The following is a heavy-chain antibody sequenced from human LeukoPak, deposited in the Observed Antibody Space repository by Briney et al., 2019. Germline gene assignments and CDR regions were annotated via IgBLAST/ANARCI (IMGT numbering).Heavy chain of an antibody. CDR3: ARDRDSSSWYPDY. V-gene: IGHV3-30*03. J-gene: IGHJ4*02. CDR1: GFTFSSYG. CDR2: ISYDGSNE. Sequence: GGSLRLSCAASGFTFSSYGMRWVRQAPGKGLEWVAVISYDGSNEYYADSVKGRFTISRDNAKNSLYLQMNSLRAEDTAVYYCARDRDSSSWYPDYWGQGTLVTVSS. D-gene: IGHD6-13*01.